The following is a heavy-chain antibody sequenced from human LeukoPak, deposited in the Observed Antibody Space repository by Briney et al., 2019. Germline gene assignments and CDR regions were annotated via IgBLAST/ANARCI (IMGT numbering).Heavy chain of an antibody. CDR2: ISGSGGST. J-gene: IGHJ4*02. CDR3: AKVGHIVATICYFDY. CDR1: GFTFSSYA. Sequence: GGSLRLSCAASGFTFSSYAMSWVRQAPGKGLEWVSAISGSGGSTDYADSVKGRFTISRDNSKNTLYLQMNSLRAEDTAVYYCAKVGHIVATICYFDYWGQGTLVTVSS. D-gene: IGHD5-12*01. V-gene: IGHV3-23*01.